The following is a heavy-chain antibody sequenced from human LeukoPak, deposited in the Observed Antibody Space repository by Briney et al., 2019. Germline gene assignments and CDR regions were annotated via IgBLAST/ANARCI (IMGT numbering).Heavy chain of an antibody. CDR2: ISAYNGNT. V-gene: IGHV1-18*01. Sequence: GASVKVSCKASGYTFTSYGISWVRQAPGQGLEWMGWISAYNGNTNYAQKLQGRVTMTTDTSTSTAYMELRSLRSDDTAVYYCARDMRITMIVVVTPFDYWGQGTLVIVSS. D-gene: IGHD3-22*01. J-gene: IGHJ4*02. CDR3: ARDMRITMIVVVTPFDY. CDR1: GYTFTSYG.